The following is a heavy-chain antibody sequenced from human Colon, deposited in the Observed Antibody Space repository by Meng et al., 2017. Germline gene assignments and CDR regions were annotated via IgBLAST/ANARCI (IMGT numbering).Heavy chain of an antibody. D-gene: IGHD4-17*01. CDR2: IYYSGST. V-gene: IGHV4-31*03. CDR3: ARTNYGDYNWFDP. Sequence: VQLQGSAPGLVKPSQTLSLTCTVSGGSISSGGFYWSWIRQHPGKGLEWIGYIYYSGSTYYNPSLRSRVAISIDTSKNQFSLKLTSVTAADTAVYFCARTNYGDYNWFDPWGQGTLVTVSS. CDR1: GGSISSGGFY. J-gene: IGHJ5*02.